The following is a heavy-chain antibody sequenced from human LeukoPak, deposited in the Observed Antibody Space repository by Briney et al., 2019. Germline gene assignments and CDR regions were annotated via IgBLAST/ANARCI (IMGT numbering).Heavy chain of an antibody. V-gene: IGHV3-48*04. D-gene: IGHD6-13*01. CDR1: GFTFSSYS. Sequence: GGSLRLSCAASGFTFSSYSMNWVRQAPGKGLEWVSYISSSSSTIYYADSVKGRFTISRDNAKNSLYLQMNSLRAEDTAVYYCASGPTQDPAGPEGSSSPFQHWGQGTLVTVSS. CDR2: ISSSSSTI. CDR3: ASGPTQDPAGPEGSSSPFQH. J-gene: IGHJ1*01.